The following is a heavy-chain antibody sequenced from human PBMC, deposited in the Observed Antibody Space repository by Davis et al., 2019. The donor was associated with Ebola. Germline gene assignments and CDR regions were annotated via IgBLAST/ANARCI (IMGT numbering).Heavy chain of an antibody. CDR3: TRGWLRGLFDP. D-gene: IGHD5-12*01. CDR2: TYYNSKWYS. V-gene: IGHV6-1*01. J-gene: IGHJ5*02. Sequence: HSQTPSLTCAISGDSVSGNNGAWNWIRQSPSRGLEWLGRTYYNSKWYSDYATSVRGRITINADTSGNKFYLQLNSVTPDDTAVYYCTRGWLRGLFDPWGQGTLVIVSS. CDR1: GDSVSGNNGA.